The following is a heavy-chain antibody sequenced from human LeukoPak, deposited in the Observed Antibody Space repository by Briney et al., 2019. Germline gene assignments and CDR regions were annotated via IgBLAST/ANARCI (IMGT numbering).Heavy chain of an antibody. D-gene: IGHD6-19*01. Sequence: ASVKVSCKASGYTFTTYDINWVRQATGQGLEWMGWMNPNSGYTGYAQKFQGRVTITRDTSISTAYMELSSLRSEDTAVYYCARVAGSIDYWGQGTLVTVSS. CDR1: GYTFTTYD. CDR2: MNPNSGYT. J-gene: IGHJ4*02. CDR3: ARVAGSIDY. V-gene: IGHV1-8*03.